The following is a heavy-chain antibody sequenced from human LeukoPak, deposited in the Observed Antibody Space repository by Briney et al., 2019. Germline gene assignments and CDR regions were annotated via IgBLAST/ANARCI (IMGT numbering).Heavy chain of an antibody. CDR2: ISSSSSTI. Sequence: PGGSLRLSCAASGFTFSSYSMTWVRQAPGKGLEWVSYISSSSSTIYYADSVKGRFTISRDNAKNSLYLQMNSLRAEDTAVYYCARDDGHYDYVWGSYRDTYFDYWGQGTLVTVSS. D-gene: IGHD3-16*02. J-gene: IGHJ4*02. CDR1: GFTFSSYS. V-gene: IGHV3-48*01. CDR3: ARDDGHYDYVWGSYRDTYFDY.